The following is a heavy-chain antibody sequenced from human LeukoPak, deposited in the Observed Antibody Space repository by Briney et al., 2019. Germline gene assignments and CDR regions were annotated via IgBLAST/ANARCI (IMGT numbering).Heavy chain of an antibody. Sequence: SGGSLRLSCAPSGFTLSKYAENCVRDAREGGGEWVSSITTDGNFRYYADSVEGRFTISRDNAKNSLYLQMSRLTPEDTAVYYCARNYDVLTGYPYYFDHWGQGILFTVSS. V-gene: IGHV3-21*01. J-gene: IGHJ4*02. CDR1: GFTLSKYA. CDR3: ARNYDVLTGYPYYFDH. CDR2: ITTDGNFR. D-gene: IGHD3-9*01.